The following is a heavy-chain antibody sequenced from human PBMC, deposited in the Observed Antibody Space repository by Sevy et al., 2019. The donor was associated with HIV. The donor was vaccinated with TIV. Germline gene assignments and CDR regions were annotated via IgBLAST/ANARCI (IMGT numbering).Heavy chain of an antibody. CDR1: GITFSSHA. Sequence: GGSLRLSCAASGITFSSHAMHWVRQAPGKGQEWVTIISYDGSNKYYADSVKGRFTISRDNSKNTLYLQMNSLRAEDTAVYYCARADYGDYSGEFDYWGQGTLVTVSS. CDR3: ARADYGDYSGEFDY. CDR2: ISYDGSNK. D-gene: IGHD4-17*01. J-gene: IGHJ4*02. V-gene: IGHV3-30-3*01.